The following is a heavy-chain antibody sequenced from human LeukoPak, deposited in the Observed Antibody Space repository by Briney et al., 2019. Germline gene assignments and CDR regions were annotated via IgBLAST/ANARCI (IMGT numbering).Heavy chain of an antibody. D-gene: IGHD3-10*01. Sequence: SETLSLTCTVSGGSISSSSHYWGWIRQPPGKGLERIGSIYDSGTTYYNPSLKSRFTISVDTSKNQFSLKLSSVTAADTAVYYCARLKATRSYYGSGSYYSDYWGQGTLVTVSS. CDR1: GGSISSSSHY. V-gene: IGHV4-39*01. CDR2: IYDSGTT. CDR3: ARLKATRSYYGSGSYYSDY. J-gene: IGHJ4*02.